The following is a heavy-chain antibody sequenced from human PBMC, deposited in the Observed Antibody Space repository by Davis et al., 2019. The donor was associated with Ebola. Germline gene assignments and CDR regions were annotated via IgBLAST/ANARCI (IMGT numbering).Heavy chain of an antibody. Sequence: PSETLSLTCTVSGGSISSYYWSWIRQPAGKGLEWIGRIYTSGSTNYNPSLKSRVTMSVDTSKNQFSLKLSSVTAADTAVYYCARDLTVRGSGRIYYYYGMDVWGQGTTVTVSS. CDR3: ARDLTVRGSGRIYYYYGMDV. V-gene: IGHV4-4*07. D-gene: IGHD6-19*01. J-gene: IGHJ6*02. CDR1: GGSISSYY. CDR2: IYTSGST.